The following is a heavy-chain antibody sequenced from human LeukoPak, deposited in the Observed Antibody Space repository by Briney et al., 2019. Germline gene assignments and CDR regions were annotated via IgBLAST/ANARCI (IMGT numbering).Heavy chain of an antibody. Sequence: GGSLRLSCAASGFTFSSYAMSWVRQAPGKGLECVSAISVIGGSTYYADSVKGRFTISRDKSKKTLYLQINSLRADDTAVYYCAKAYSILAPYFDYWGQGTLVTVSS. CDR1: GFTFSSYA. D-gene: IGHD4-11*01. CDR3: AKAYSILAPYFDY. V-gene: IGHV3-23*01. J-gene: IGHJ4*02. CDR2: ISVIGGST.